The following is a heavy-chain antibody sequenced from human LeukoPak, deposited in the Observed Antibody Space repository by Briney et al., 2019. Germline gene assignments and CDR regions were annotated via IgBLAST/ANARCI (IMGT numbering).Heavy chain of an antibody. CDR3: ARAYYDMLTGYPRGAYFDY. CDR2: IIPIFGTA. Sequence: SVKVSCKASGGTFSSYAISWVRQAPGQGLEWMGGIIPIFGTANYAQKFQGRVTMTRDTSISTAYMELSRLRSDDTAVYYCARAYYDMLTGYPRGAYFDYWGQGTLVTVSS. V-gene: IGHV1-69*05. J-gene: IGHJ4*02. D-gene: IGHD3-9*01. CDR1: GGTFSSYA.